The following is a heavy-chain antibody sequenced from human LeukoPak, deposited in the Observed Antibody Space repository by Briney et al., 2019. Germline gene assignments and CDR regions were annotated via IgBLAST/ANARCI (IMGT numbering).Heavy chain of an antibody. CDR3: AKDHVYAPNPDY. CDR1: GFTFGSYS. V-gene: IGHV3-23*01. CDR2: ISGSGGST. Sequence: GGSLRLSWPAAGFTFGSYSMGWVRQAPGKGRGWVSAISGSGGSTYYAGSVKGGFIISRDTSKKTLYLQMNSLTDEDTAVYYCAKDHVYAPNPDYWGPGTLVTVSS. D-gene: IGHD5/OR15-5a*01. J-gene: IGHJ4*02.